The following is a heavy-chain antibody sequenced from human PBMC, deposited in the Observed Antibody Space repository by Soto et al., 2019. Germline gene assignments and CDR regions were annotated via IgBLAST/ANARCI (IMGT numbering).Heavy chain of an antibody. CDR2: IIPIFGTA. CDR1: GGTFSSYA. Sequence: QVQLVQSGAEVKKPGSSVKVSCKASGGTFSSYAISWVRQAPGQGLEWMGGIIPIFGTANYAQKFQGRVTITADESTITAYMELSSLRSEDTAVYYCARDYGGKPGDWDFDLWGRGTLVTVSS. D-gene: IGHD4-17*01. J-gene: IGHJ2*01. CDR3: ARDYGGKPGDWDFDL. V-gene: IGHV1-69*01.